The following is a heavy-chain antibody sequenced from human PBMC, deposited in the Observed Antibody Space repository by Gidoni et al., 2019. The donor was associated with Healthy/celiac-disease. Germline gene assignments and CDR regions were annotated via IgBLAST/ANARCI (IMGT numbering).Heavy chain of an antibody. Sequence: EVQLLESGGGLVQPGGSLRLSCAASGFTFISYAMSWVRQAPGKGLEWVSAISGSGGSTYYADSVKGRFTISRDNSKNTLYLQMNSLRAEDTAVYYCAKAHRPSSMTTVTTADYWGQGTLVTVSS. CDR2: ISGSGGST. V-gene: IGHV3-23*01. CDR3: AKAHRPSSMTTVTTADY. J-gene: IGHJ4*02. D-gene: IGHD4-17*01. CDR1: GFTFISYA.